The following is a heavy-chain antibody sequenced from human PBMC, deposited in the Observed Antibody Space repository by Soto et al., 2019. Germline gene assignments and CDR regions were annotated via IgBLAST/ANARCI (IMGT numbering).Heavy chain of an antibody. V-gene: IGHV1-46*01. D-gene: IGHD3-10*01. Sequence: ASVKVSCKASGYTFTSYYMHWVRQAPGQGLEWMGIIKPSGGSTSYAQKFQGRVTMTRDTSTSTVYMELSSLRSEDTAVYYCARGVRITMVRGVIPEYNWFDPWGQGTLVTVSS. CDR3: ARGVRITMVRGVIPEYNWFDP. CDR2: IKPSGGST. J-gene: IGHJ5*02. CDR1: GYTFTSYY.